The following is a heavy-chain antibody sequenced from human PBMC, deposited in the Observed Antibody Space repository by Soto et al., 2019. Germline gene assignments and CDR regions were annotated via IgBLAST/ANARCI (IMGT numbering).Heavy chain of an antibody. CDR3: ARYRREAVAGYTLDD. CDR2: VYNSGST. V-gene: IGHV4-59*01. D-gene: IGHD6-13*01. Sequence: LSLTCTVSGGSISSNYWTWIRQPPGKGLEWIGYVYNSGSTNYNPSLKSRVTISEDTSKSQFSLKVNSMTAADTAVYYCARYRREAVAGYTLDDWGQGILVTVSS. CDR1: GGSISSNY. J-gene: IGHJ4*02.